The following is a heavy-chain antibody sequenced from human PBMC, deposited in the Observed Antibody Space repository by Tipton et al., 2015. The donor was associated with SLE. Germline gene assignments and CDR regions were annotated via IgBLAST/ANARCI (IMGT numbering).Heavy chain of an antibody. Sequence: GSLRLSCEASGLSFSPYNMHWVRQAPGKGLEWVSSISPSSNYIHYADSVRGRFTVSRDNARKSVYLQMNSLRADDTAVYYCARGGGLDVWGKGTTVTVSS. V-gene: IGHV3-21*01. J-gene: IGHJ6*04. CDR3: ARGGGLDV. CDR2: ISPSSNYI. CDR1: GLSFSPYN. D-gene: IGHD6-25*01.